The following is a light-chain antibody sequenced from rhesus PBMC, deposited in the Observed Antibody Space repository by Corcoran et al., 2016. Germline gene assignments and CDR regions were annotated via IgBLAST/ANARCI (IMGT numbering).Light chain of an antibody. CDR3: LQYSSSPLT. V-gene: IGKV1-22*01. CDR2: KAS. Sequence: DIQMIQSPSSLSASVGDTVTITCRARQSSSNWLDWYQQKSGKAPKTLYYKASRLQSGFPSRFSGSVSGTAFTLSISSLQPEDFATYYCLQYSSSPLTFGGGTNVEIK. J-gene: IGKJ4*01. CDR1: QSSSNW.